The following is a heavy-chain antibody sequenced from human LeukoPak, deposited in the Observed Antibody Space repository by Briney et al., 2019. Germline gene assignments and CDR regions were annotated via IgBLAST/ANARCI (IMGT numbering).Heavy chain of an antibody. Sequence: GGSLRLSCEASGFSFSSYWMHWVRQAPEEGPVWVSLIRSDGTSTSYADSVKGRFTISRDNAKNTVYLQMNSLRAEDTAVYYCARDLGSGTPLDCRGQGTLVTVSS. J-gene: IGHJ4*02. CDR2: IRSDGTST. CDR3: ARDLGSGTPLDC. CDR1: GFSFSSYW. V-gene: IGHV3-74*01. D-gene: IGHD1-7*01.